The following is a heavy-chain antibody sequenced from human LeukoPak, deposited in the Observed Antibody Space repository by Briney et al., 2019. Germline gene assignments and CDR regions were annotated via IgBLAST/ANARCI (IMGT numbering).Heavy chain of an antibody. Sequence: GGSLRLSCVASGFTFSGFGMHWVRQAPGKGLEWVAFIRYNGDTKNYADSVKGRFTISRDNSKNTLYLQMNSLRAEDTAVYYCAKKAFGSGSYGAFDIWGQGTMVTVSS. V-gene: IGHV3-30*02. J-gene: IGHJ3*02. CDR3: AKKAFGSGSYGAFDI. CDR1: GFTFSGFG. D-gene: IGHD3-10*01. CDR2: IRYNGDTK.